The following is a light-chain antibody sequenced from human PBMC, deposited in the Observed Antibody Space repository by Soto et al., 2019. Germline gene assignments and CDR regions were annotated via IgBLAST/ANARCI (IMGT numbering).Light chain of an antibody. CDR3: QQYHTWPIT. CDR2: NAS. J-gene: IGKJ4*01. V-gene: IGKV3-15*01. CDR1: QSVTTK. Sequence: EIVMTHSPAIFSFSPWETSTLYFRASQSVTTKLAWYQQRPGQTPRLLIYNASTRATAVPARFSGSGSGTEFTLTISSLQSEDCAIYYCQQYHTWPITFGGGTKVDIK.